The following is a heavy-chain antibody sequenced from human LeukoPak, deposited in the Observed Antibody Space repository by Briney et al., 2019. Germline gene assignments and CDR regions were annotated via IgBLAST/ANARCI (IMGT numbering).Heavy chain of an antibody. CDR2: IIPILGIA. D-gene: IGHD1-26*01. CDR3: ARDRALGATSPQVDY. Sequence: GSSVKVSCKASGGTFSSYAISWVRQAPGQGLEWMGRIIPILGIANYAQKFQGRVTITADKSTSTAYMELSSLRSEDTAVYYCARDRALGATSPQVDYWGQGTLVTVSS. CDR1: GGTFSSYA. V-gene: IGHV1-69*04. J-gene: IGHJ4*02.